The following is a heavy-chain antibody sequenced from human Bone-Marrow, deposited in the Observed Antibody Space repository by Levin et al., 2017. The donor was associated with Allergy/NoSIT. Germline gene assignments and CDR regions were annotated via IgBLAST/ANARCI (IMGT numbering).Heavy chain of an antibody. D-gene: IGHD5-18*01. J-gene: IGHJ6*02. Sequence: KVSCAASGFTFSGSAMHWVRQASGKGLEWVGRIRSKANSYATAYAASVKGRFTISRDDSKNTAYLQMNSLKTEDTAVYYCTSYSYGYETPQNYYYYGMDVWGQGTTVTVSS. CDR2: IRSKANSYAT. CDR1: GFTFSGSA. V-gene: IGHV3-73*01. CDR3: TSYSYGYETPQNYYYYGMDV.